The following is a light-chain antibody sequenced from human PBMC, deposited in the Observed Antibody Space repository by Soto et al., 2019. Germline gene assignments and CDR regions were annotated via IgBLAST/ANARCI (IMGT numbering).Light chain of an antibody. J-gene: IGKJ4*01. CDR1: QSVSSRY. Sequence: EIVLTQSPGTLSLSPGERATLSCRASQSVSSRYLAGYQQKPGQAPRLLIYGAYRRATGIPDRLSGSGSGTDFTRTITRLEPEEFAVYYCHQYDNSPLTFGGGTKVEIK. CDR2: GAY. V-gene: IGKV3-20*01. CDR3: HQYDNSPLT.